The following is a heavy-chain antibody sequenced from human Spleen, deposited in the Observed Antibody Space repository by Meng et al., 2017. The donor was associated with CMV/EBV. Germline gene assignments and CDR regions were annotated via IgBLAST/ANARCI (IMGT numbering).Heavy chain of an antibody. V-gene: IGHV3-49*04. CDR1: GFTFVDYA. Sequence: GESLKISCRASGFTFVDYAMSWVRQAPGKGLEWVGFIRSKAYGGTTEYAASVKGRFTISRDDSKSIAYLQMNSLKTEDTAVYYCAKVGATSNYYGMDVWGQGTTVTVSS. D-gene: IGHD1-26*01. CDR3: AKVGATSNYYGMDV. J-gene: IGHJ6*02. CDR2: IRSKAYGGTT.